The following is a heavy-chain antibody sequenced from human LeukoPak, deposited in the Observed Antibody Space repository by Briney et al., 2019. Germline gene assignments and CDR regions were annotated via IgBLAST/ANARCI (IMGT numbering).Heavy chain of an antibody. Sequence: GASVKVSCKASGYTFTSYGISWVRQAPGQGLEWMGWISAYNGNTNYAQKLQGRVTMTTDTSTSTAYMELRSLRSDDTAVYYCARGRKAAAGKRGDYYYYMDVWGKGTTVTVSS. CDR1: GYTFTSYG. V-gene: IGHV1-18*01. CDR3: ARGRKAAAGKRGDYYYYMDV. CDR2: ISAYNGNT. D-gene: IGHD6-13*01. J-gene: IGHJ6*03.